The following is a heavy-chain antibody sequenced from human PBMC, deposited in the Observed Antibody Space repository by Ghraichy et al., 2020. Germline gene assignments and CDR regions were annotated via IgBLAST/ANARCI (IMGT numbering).Heavy chain of an antibody. D-gene: IGHD1-26*01. J-gene: IGHJ5*02. CDR3: ARGDSGSYRTGYWFDP. CDR1: GYTFTSYD. Sequence: ASVKVSCKASGYTFTSYDINWVRQATGQGLEWMGWMNPNSGNTGYAQKFQGRVTMTRNTSISTAYMELSSLRSEDTAVYYCARGDSGSYRTGYWFDPWGQGTLVTVSS. V-gene: IGHV1-8*01. CDR2: MNPNSGNT.